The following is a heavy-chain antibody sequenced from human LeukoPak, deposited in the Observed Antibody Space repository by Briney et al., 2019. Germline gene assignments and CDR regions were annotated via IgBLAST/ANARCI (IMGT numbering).Heavy chain of an antibody. CDR1: GGSISSYY. Sequence: SETLSLTCTVSGGSISSYYWSWIRQPAGKGLEWIGRIYTGGITNYNPSLKSRVTMSVDTSKNQFSLKLSSVTAADTAVYYCARDFSGLNYYYMDVWGKGTTVTVSS. CDR3: ARDFSGLNYYYMDV. D-gene: IGHD2/OR15-2a*01. V-gene: IGHV4-4*07. J-gene: IGHJ6*03. CDR2: IYTGGIT.